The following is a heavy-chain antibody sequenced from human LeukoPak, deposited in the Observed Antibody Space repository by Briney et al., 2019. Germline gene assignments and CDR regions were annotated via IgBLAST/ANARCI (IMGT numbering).Heavy chain of an antibody. CDR2: ISWNSGSI. D-gene: IGHD3-10*01. J-gene: IGHJ4*02. Sequence: GGSLRLSCAASGFTFDDYAMHWVRQAPGKGLEWVPGISWNSGSIGYADSVKGRFTISRDNAKNSLYLQMNSLRAEDMALYYCAKDKGYGSGSYNYFDYWGQGTLVTVSS. CDR3: AKDKGYGSGSYNYFDY. V-gene: IGHV3-9*03. CDR1: GFTFDDYA.